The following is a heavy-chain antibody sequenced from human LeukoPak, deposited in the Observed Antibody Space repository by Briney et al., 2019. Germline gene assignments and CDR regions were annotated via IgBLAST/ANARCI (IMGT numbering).Heavy chain of an antibody. J-gene: IGHJ6*03. V-gene: IGHV4-39*02. D-gene: IGHD2-15*01. CDR2: LYSGGRI. Sequence: PSETLSLTCTVSGGSFSGFYYWGWIRQPPGKGLEWIGSLYSGGRIYYAPSLKSRVTISVDTSHIHFSLKLTSVTAADTAVYYCAGGRDCSGGSCLPPRYYYYYMDVWGKGTTVTVSS. CDR3: AGGRDCSGGSCLPPRYYYYYMDV. CDR1: GGSFSGFYY.